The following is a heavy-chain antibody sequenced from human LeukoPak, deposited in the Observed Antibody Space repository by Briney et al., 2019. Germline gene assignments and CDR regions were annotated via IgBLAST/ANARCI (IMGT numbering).Heavy chain of an antibody. CDR1: RFTFDDYA. D-gene: IGHD3-10*01. Sequence: GGSLRLSCAASRFTFDDYAMHWVRQAPGKGLEWVSGISWNSGSIGYADSVKGRFTISRDNAKNSLYLQMNSPRAEDTALYYCAKVPVRVRGAVDAFDIWGQGTMVTVSS. J-gene: IGHJ3*02. V-gene: IGHV3-9*01. CDR3: AKVPVRVRGAVDAFDI. CDR2: ISWNSGSI.